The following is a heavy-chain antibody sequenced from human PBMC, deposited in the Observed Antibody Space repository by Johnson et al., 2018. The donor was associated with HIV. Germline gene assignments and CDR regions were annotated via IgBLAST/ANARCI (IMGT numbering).Heavy chain of an antibody. CDR2: ISGSGGST. Sequence: VQLVESGGGVVQPGRSLRLSCAASGFTFSSYAMSWVRQAPGKGLEWVSAISGSGGSTYYADSVKGRFTISRDNSKNTLYLQMNSLRAEDTAVYNCAKGEDYDDSSGYAVVAFDIWGQGTMVTVSS. CDR3: AKGEDYDDSSGYAVVAFDI. D-gene: IGHD3-22*01. J-gene: IGHJ3*02. V-gene: IGHV3-23*04. CDR1: GFTFSSYA.